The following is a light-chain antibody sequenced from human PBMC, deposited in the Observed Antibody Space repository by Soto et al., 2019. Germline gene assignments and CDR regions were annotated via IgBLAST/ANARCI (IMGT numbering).Light chain of an antibody. Sequence: QSAWPQPASGSGFPGRSITTSCIGTSGDVGGYNYVSWYQQHPGKAPKLMIYDVSNRPSGVSNRFSGSKSGNTASLTISGLQAEDEADYYCSSYTSSSSVVFGGGTKVTVL. J-gene: IGLJ2*01. CDR3: SSYTSSSSVV. V-gene: IGLV2-14*01. CDR1: SGDVGGYNY. CDR2: DVS.